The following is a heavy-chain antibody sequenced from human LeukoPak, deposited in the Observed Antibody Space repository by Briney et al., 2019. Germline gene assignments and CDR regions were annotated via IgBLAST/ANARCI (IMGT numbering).Heavy chain of an antibody. J-gene: IGHJ3*02. D-gene: IGHD3-3*01. Sequence: GGSLTLSCAASGFTFSSYGMHWVRQAPGKGLEWVAFIRYDGSNKYYADSVKGRFTISRDNSKNTLYLQMNSLRAEDTAVYYCANGGPYYDFWSGYYTKNAFDIWGQGTMVTVSS. CDR1: GFTFSSYG. CDR3: ANGGPYYDFWSGYYTKNAFDI. CDR2: IRYDGSNK. V-gene: IGHV3-30*02.